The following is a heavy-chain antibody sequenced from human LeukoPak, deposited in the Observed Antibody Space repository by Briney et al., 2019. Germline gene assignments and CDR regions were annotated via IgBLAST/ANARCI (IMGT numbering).Heavy chain of an antibody. CDR2: ISSSSSYI. CDR1: GFTFSSYS. V-gene: IGHV3-21*01. J-gene: IGHJ4*02. Sequence: GGSLRLSCAASGFTFSSYSMNWVRQAPGKGLEWVSSISSSSSYIYYADSVKGRFTISRDNAKNSLYLQMNSLRAEDTAVYYCARGDGDYPFDYWGQGTLVTVSS. CDR3: ARGDGDYPFDY. D-gene: IGHD4-17*01.